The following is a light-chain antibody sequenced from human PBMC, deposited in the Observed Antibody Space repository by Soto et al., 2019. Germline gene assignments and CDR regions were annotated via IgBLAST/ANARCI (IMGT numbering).Light chain of an antibody. CDR1: QAISSY. J-gene: IGKJ1*01. CDR3: QQYNSYSWT. V-gene: IGKV1-9*01. Sequence: DIQLTQAPSFLSASAGDRVSITCRASQAISSYLAWYQQKPGRAPKLLIYAASTLQSGVPSRFSGSRSGTEFTLTISSLQPDDFATYYCQQYNSYSWTFGQGTKVDIK. CDR2: AAS.